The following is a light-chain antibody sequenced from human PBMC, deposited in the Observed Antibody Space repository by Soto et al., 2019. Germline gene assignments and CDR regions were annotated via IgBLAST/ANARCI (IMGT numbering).Light chain of an antibody. CDR3: QQYKSWPPLT. V-gene: IGKV3-15*01. CDR2: GAS. CDR1: QSISDN. Sequence: DIVMTQSPAILSVSLGERATLSCLASQSISDNLAWYQQRSGQAPRLLIYGASTRATGVPARFSGSGSGTEFTLTISSLQSDDVASYYCQQYKSWPPLTFGGGTKVE. J-gene: IGKJ4*01.